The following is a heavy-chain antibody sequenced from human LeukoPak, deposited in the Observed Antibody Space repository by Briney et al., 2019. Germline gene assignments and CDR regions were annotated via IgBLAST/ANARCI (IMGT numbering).Heavy chain of an antibody. CDR2: INEDGSEK. CDR1: GFTFSRYS. D-gene: IGHD1-20*01. J-gene: IGHJ4*02. V-gene: IGHV3-7*01. CDR3: ARADSITGSDY. Sequence: PGGSLRLSCAASGFTFSRYSMTWVRQAPRKGLEWVANINEDGSEKYYVDSVKGRFTISRDNAKNSLYLQMSSLRPEDTAVYYCARADSITGSDYWGQGTLVTVSS.